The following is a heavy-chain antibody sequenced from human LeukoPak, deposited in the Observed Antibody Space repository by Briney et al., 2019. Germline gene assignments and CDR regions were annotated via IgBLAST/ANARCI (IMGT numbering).Heavy chain of an antibody. J-gene: IGHJ6*02. D-gene: IGHD2-2*01. CDR2: INHSGST. CDR3: ARDRYCSSTSCYFRSYGMDV. Sequence: PSETLSLTCTVSGGSISSSSYSWSWIRQPPGKGLEWIGEINHSGSTNYNPSLKSRVTISVDTSKNQFSLKLSSVTAADTAVYYCARDRYCSSTSCYFRSYGMDVWGQGTTVTVSS. CDR1: GGSISSSSYS. V-gene: IGHV4-39*07.